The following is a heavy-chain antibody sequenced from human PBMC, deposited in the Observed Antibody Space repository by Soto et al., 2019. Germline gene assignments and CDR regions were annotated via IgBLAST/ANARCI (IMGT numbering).Heavy chain of an antibody. V-gene: IGHV3-30*18. CDR1: GFTFSSHG. Sequence: GGSLRLSCAASGFTFSSHGMHWLRQAPGKGLEWVTVISYDGSNEYYADSVKGRFTIFRDNSKNILYLQMNSLRTEDTAVYYCAKERMEQYQLLPFFDYWGQGTLVTVSS. J-gene: IGHJ4*02. D-gene: IGHD2-2*01. CDR2: ISYDGSNE. CDR3: AKERMEQYQLLPFFDY.